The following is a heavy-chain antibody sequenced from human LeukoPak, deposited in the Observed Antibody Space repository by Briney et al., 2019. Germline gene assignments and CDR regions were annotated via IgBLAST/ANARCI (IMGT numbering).Heavy chain of an antibody. J-gene: IGHJ4*02. CDR1: GFTFSSYG. CDR3: ARDIAYSYNDY. Sequence: GGSLRLSCVASGFTFSSYGVHWVRQAPGKGLEWVSFIWYDGSNKYYADSVKGRFTASRDNSKNTLYLQMNSLRAEDTAVYYCARDIAYSYNDYWGQGTLVTVS. D-gene: IGHD5-18*01. CDR2: IWYDGSNK. V-gene: IGHV3-33*01.